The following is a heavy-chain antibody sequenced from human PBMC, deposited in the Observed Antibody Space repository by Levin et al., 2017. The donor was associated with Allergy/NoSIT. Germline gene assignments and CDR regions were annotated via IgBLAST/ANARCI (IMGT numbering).Heavy chain of an antibody. V-gene: IGHV3-30*03. CDR2: TSYDGSKK. Sequence: PGGSLRLSCAASGFTFSRYGMNWVRQAPGKGLEWLAVTSYDGSKKYYVDSVKGRFTISRDNSKNTLYLQMTSLRAEDTAVYYCARDSSSWYGYYYYGMDVWGQGTTVTVSS. J-gene: IGHJ6*02. D-gene: IGHD6-13*01. CDR1: GFTFSRYG. CDR3: ARDSSSWYGYYYYGMDV.